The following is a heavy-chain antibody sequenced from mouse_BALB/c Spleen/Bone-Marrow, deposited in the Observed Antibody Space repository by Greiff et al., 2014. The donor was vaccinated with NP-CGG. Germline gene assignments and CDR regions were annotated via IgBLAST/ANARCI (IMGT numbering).Heavy chain of an antibody. CDR2: INPSNGRT. V-gene: IGHV1S81*02. Sequence: VQPQQSGAELVKPGASVKLSCKASGYTFTSYWMHWVKQRPGQGLEWIGEINPSNGRTNYNEKFKSKATLTVDKSSSTAYMQLSSLTSEDSAVYYCARCYYGNYFDYWGQGTTLTVSS. CDR1: GYTFTSYW. J-gene: IGHJ2*01. D-gene: IGHD2-1*01. CDR3: ARCYYGNYFDY.